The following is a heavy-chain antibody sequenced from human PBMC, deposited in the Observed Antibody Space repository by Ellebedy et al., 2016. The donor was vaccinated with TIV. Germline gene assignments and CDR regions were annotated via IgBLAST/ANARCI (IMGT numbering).Heavy chain of an antibody. Sequence: PGGSLRLSCAASGFTFSSYWMHWVRQAPGKGLVWVSRINSDGSSIKYADSVKGRFTISRDNAKNTLYLQMNSLRAEDTAVYYCARLQLPITGTPFDPWGQGTLVTVSS. CDR3: ARLQLPITGTPFDP. CDR2: INSDGSSI. D-gene: IGHD1-7*01. CDR1: GFTFSSYW. V-gene: IGHV3-74*03. J-gene: IGHJ5*02.